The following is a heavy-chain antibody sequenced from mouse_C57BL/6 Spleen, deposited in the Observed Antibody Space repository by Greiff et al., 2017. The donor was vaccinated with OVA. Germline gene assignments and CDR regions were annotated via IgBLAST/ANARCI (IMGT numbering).Heavy chain of an antibody. Sequence: VQLQQSGPGLVQPSQSLSITCTVSGFSFTSYGVHWVRQSPGKGLEWLGVIWRGGSTDYNAAFMSRLSITKDNSKSQVFFKMNSLQADDTAIYYCANSYYGSSYSAMDYWGQGTSVTVSS. CDR2: IWRGGST. CDR1: GFSFTSYG. J-gene: IGHJ4*01. CDR3: ANSYYGSSYSAMDY. V-gene: IGHV2-5*01. D-gene: IGHD1-1*01.